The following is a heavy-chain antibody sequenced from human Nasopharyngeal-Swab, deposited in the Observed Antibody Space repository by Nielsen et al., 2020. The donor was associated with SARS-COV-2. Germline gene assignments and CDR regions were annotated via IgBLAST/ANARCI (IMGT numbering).Heavy chain of an antibody. CDR1: GGTFRYNF. J-gene: IGHJ5*02. V-gene: IGHV1-46*01. CDR3: ASEPGGMAAPDKHFDP. Sequence: GSVKVPCKASGGTFRYNFMQWVRHTPRQGLEWMGVITTSGGATNYARKFRGRVTITRDPSTSTVYLNLSSLKSEDTAVYFCASEPGGMAAPDKHFDPWGQGTLVTVSS. CDR2: ITTSGGAT. D-gene: IGHD6-25*01.